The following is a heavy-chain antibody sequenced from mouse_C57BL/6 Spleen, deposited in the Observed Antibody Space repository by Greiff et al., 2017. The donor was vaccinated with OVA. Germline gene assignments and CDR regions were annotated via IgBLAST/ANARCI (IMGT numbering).Heavy chain of an antibody. CDR2: ISSGSSTI. J-gene: IGHJ3*01. Sequence: VQLKESGGGLVKPGGSLKLSCAASGFTFSDYGMHWVRQAPEKGLEWVAYISSGSSTIYYADTVKGRFTISRDNAKNTLFLQMTSLRSEDTAMYYCARASLRSNWFACWGQGTLVTVSA. CDR1: GFTFSDYG. D-gene: IGHD1-3*01. CDR3: ARASLRSNWFAC. V-gene: IGHV5-17*01.